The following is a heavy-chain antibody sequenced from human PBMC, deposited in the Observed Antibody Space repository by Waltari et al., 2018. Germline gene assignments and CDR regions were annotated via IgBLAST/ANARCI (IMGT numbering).Heavy chain of an antibody. CDR3: ARVGSSWCIGY. V-gene: IGHV1-46*01. J-gene: IGHJ4*02. CDR1: GYTFTSYY. Sequence: QVQLVPSGAEVKKPGASVKVSCKASGYTFTSYYMHWGRQAPGQGLEWMGIMNPSGGSTSYAQKFQGRVTMTRDTSASTVYMELSSLRSEDTAVYYCARVGSSWCIGYWGQGTMVTVSS. D-gene: IGHD6-13*01. CDR2: MNPSGGST.